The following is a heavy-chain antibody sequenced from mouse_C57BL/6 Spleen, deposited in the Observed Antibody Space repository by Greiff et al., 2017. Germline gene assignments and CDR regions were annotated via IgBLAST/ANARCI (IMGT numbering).Heavy chain of an antibody. CDR2: IHPNSGST. CDR3: ALYYGNPYWYFDV. CDR1: GYTFTSYW. V-gene: IGHV1-64*01. Sequence: VQLQQPGAELVKPGASVKLSCKASGYTFTSYWMHWVKQRPGQGLEWIGMIHPNSGSTNYNEKFKSKATLNVDKSSSTAYMQLSSLTSEDSAVDYCALYYGNPYWYFDVWGTGTTVTVSS. J-gene: IGHJ1*03. D-gene: IGHD2-1*01.